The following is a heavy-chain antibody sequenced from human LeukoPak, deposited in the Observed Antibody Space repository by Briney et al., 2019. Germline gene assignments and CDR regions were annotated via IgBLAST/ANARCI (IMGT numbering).Heavy chain of an antibody. D-gene: IGHD3-3*01. CDR3: ARGRFLVARHFDY. V-gene: IGHV4-34*01. J-gene: IGHJ4*02. Sequence: SETLSLTCAVYGGSFSGYYWSWIRQPPGKGLEWIGEINHSGSTNYNPSLKSRATISVDTSKNQFSLKLSSVTAADTAVYYCARGRFLVARHFDYWGQGTLVTVSS. CDR2: INHSGST. CDR1: GGSFSGYY.